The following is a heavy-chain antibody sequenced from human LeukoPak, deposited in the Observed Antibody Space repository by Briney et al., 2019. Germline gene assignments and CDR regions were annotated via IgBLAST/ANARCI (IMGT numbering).Heavy chain of an antibody. J-gene: IGHJ4*02. CDR2: MYTSGST. D-gene: IGHD5-12*01. CDR3: ARTRANSGYELDY. V-gene: IGHV4-61*02. CDR1: GGSISSGSYY. Sequence: SQTLSLTCTISGGSISSGSYYWSWIRQPAGKGLEWIGRMYTSGSTNYNPSLKSRVTMSVDTSKNQFSLKLRYVTAADTAVYYCARTRANSGYELDYWGQGTLVTVSS.